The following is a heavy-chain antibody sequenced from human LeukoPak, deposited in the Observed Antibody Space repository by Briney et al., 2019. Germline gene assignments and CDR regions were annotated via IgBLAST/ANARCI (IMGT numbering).Heavy chain of an antibody. CDR1: GFTFSSYG. CDR3: AKDREDDCSGGSCYSGGGWYFDY. V-gene: IGHV3-30*02. J-gene: IGHJ4*02. D-gene: IGHD2-15*01. Sequence: GGSLCHSCAASGFTFSSYGMHWVRQAPGEGLEWVAFIRYDGSNKYYADSVKGRFTIPRDNSKNTLYLQMNSLRAEDTAVYYCAKDREDDCSGGSCYSGGGWYFDYWGQGSLVTVSS. CDR2: IRYDGSNK.